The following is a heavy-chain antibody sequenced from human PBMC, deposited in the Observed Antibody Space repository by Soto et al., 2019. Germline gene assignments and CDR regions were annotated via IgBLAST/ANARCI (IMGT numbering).Heavy chain of an antibody. CDR2: IYHSGST. V-gene: IGHV4-30-2*01. Sequence: SETLSLTCAVSGGSISSGGYSWSWIRQPPGKGLEWIGYIYHSGSTYYNPSLKSRVTMSIDRSRNQFSLSLSSVTAADTAVYFCARAAFYDSIGYYLLNWGQGTLVIVSS. CDR1: GGSISSGGYS. D-gene: IGHD3-22*01. CDR3: ARAAFYDSIGYYLLN. J-gene: IGHJ4*02.